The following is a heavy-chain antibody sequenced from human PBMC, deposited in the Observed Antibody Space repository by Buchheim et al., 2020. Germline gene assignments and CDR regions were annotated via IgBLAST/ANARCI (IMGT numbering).Heavy chain of an antibody. D-gene: IGHD5-18*01. CDR1: GGSFSGYY. CDR3: ARGYRFGYNYYYYGMDV. Sequence: QVQLQQWGAGLLKPSETLSLTCAVYGGSFSGYYWSWIRQPPGKGLEWIGEINHSGSTNYNPSLKSQVTISVDTSKNQFSLKLSSVTAADTAVYYCARGYRFGYNYYYYGMDVWGQGTT. J-gene: IGHJ6*02. V-gene: IGHV4-34*01. CDR2: INHSGST.